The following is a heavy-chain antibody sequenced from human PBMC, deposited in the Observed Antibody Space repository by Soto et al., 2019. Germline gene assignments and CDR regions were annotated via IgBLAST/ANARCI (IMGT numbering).Heavy chain of an antibody. Sequence: GXSAKVCFKASCYTFTSYGISWVRQAPGQGLEWMGWISAYNGNTNCAQKLQGRVTMTTDTSTSTAYMELRSLRSDDTAVYYCARDRPLFYDSSGRAFDYWGQGTLVTVSS. CDR2: ISAYNGNT. D-gene: IGHD3-22*01. J-gene: IGHJ4*02. CDR1: CYTFTSYG. CDR3: ARDRPLFYDSSGRAFDY. V-gene: IGHV1-18*04.